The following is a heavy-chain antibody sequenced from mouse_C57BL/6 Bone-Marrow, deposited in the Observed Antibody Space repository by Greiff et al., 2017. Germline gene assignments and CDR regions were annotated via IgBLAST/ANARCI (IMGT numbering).Heavy chain of an antibody. CDR1: GYTFTSYW. CDR2: IHPNSGST. Sequence: QVQLQQPGAELVKPGASVKLSCKASGYTFTSYWMHWVKQRPGQGLEWIGMIHPNSGSTNYNEKFKSKATLTVDKSSSTAYMQLSSLTSEDSEVYYCAREGGYYPWFAYWGQGTLVTVSA. CDR3: AREGGYYPWFAY. D-gene: IGHD2-1*01. V-gene: IGHV1-64*01. J-gene: IGHJ3*01.